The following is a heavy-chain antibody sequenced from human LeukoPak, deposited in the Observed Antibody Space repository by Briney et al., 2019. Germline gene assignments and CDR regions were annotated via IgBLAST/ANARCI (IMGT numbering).Heavy chain of an antibody. CDR1: GFTFSSYA. V-gene: IGHV3-23*01. Sequence: GGSLRLSCAASGFTFSSYAMSWVRQAPGKGLEWVSAINGSGGSTYYADSVKGRFTISTDNSTNTHYLHMKSPRAAATAVYYCAKDIAVAEFDPWGQGTLVTVSS. D-gene: IGHD6-19*01. CDR2: INGSGGST. J-gene: IGHJ5*02. CDR3: AKDIAVAEFDP.